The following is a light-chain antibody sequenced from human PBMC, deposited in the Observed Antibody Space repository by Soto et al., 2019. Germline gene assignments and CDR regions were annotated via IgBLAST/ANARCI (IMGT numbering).Light chain of an antibody. CDR1: QSVTRSY. CDR2: GAS. J-gene: IGKJ2*01. Sequence: EIVLTQSPGTLSLSPGERATLSCRASQSVTRSYLAWYQQKPGQAPRLLIYGASSRATGIPDRFSGSGSGTVFSLTISRLEPEDFAVYSCQQYGSSPYTFGQGTKLEIK. V-gene: IGKV3-20*01. CDR3: QQYGSSPYT.